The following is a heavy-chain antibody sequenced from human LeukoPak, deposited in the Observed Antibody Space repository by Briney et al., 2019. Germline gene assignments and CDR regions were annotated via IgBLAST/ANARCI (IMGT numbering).Heavy chain of an antibody. Sequence: PSQTLSLTCTVSGGSISSGGYYWSWIRQPPGKGLEWIGYIYHSGSTYYNPSLKSRVTISVDRSKNQFSLKLSSVTAADTAVYYCARRGEGGNYGETDDYWGQGTLVTVSS. CDR2: IYHSGST. CDR3: ARRGEGGNYGETDDY. J-gene: IGHJ4*02. CDR1: GGSISSGGYY. V-gene: IGHV4-30-2*01. D-gene: IGHD4-11*01.